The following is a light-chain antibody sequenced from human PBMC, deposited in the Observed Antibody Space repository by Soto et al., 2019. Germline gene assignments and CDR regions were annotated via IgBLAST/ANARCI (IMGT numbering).Light chain of an antibody. J-gene: IGLJ3*02. CDR3: TSYVGNDIWV. Sequence: QSVLTQPPSASGSPGQSVTISCTATSSDVGAYKYVSWYQQYPGKAPKLMIYEVTKRPSGVPDRFSGSKSGNTASLTVSGLQAEDEADYYCTSYVGNDIWVFGGGTKVTVL. CDR1: SSDVGAYKY. CDR2: EVT. V-gene: IGLV2-8*01.